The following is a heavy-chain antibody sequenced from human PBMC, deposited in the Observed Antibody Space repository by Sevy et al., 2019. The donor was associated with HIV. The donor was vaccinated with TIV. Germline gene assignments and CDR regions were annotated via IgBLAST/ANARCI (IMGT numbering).Heavy chain of an antibody. CDR2: KTGSAGVT. CDR1: GFSLSNYA. D-gene: IGHD6-6*01. CDR3: AKGRIPSIGTLGPFDY. J-gene: IGHJ4*02. Sequence: GGSLRLSCAASGFSLSNYAMSWVRQAPGKGLEWISTKTGSAGVTYDADSVKGRFTISRDNSKKTLFLQMNSLRAEDTALYYCAKGRIPSIGTLGPFDYWGQRTLVTVSS. V-gene: IGHV3-23*01.